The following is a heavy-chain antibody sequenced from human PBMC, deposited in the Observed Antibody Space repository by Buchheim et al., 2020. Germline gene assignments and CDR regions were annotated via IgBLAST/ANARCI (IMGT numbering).Heavy chain of an antibody. J-gene: IGHJ5*02. CDR2: TYYSGST. CDR3: ARKSSSSTEGWFDP. CDR1: GGSISSYY. Sequence: QVQLQESGPGLVKPSETLSLTCTVSGGSISSYYWSWIRQPPGKGLEWIGYTYYSGSTNYNPSLKSRVTISVDTSKNQFSLKLSSVTAADTAVYYCARKSSSSTEGWFDPWGQGTL. D-gene: IGHD6-13*01. V-gene: IGHV4-59*08.